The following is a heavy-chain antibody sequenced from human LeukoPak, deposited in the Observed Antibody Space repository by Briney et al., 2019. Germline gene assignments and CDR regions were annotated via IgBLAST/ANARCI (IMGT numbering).Heavy chain of an antibody. CDR1: GYTLTELS. V-gene: IGHV1-24*01. Sequence: ASVKVSCKVSGYTLTELSMHWVRQAPGKGLEWMGGFDPEDGETIYAQKFQGRVTMTEDTSTDTAYMELSSLRSEDTAVYYCATGYGSGSYLDYWGQGTLVSVSS. J-gene: IGHJ4*02. CDR3: ATGYGSGSYLDY. CDR2: FDPEDGET. D-gene: IGHD3-10*01.